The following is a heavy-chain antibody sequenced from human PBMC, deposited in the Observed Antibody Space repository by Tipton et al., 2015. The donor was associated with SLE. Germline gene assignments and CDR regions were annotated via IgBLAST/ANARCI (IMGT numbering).Heavy chain of an antibody. CDR2: IYYSGST. Sequence: TLSLTCTVSGGSVSSSSYYWSWFRQPPGKGLEWIGYIYYSGSTNYNPPLKGRGTRSVDTSKNQFSLKLSSVTAADTAGYYRAGGGGDIFRVGWFDPWGQGTLVTVSS. V-gene: IGHV4-61*01. CDR1: GGSVSSSSYY. D-gene: IGHD2-21*01. J-gene: IGHJ5*02. CDR3: AGGGGDIFRVGWFDP.